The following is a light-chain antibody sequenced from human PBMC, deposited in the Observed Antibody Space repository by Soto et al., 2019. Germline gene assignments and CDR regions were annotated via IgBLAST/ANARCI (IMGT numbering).Light chain of an antibody. V-gene: IGKV1-9*01. CDR1: QDIRSY. CDR3: QQHINWPLT. J-gene: IGKJ4*01. CDR2: GAS. Sequence: DIQLTQSPSFLSASVGDRVTITCRASQDIRSYLAWYQQRPGKAPELLIYGASTLRPGGASRFSGSGSGTEFTLTISSLQPEDFALYYCQQHINWPLTFGGGTKVEIK.